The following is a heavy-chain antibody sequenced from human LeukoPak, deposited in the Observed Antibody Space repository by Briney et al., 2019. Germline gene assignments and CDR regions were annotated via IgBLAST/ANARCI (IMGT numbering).Heavy chain of an antibody. J-gene: IGHJ4*02. D-gene: IGHD6-19*01. V-gene: IGHV3-49*03. CDR2: IRSKAYGGTT. CDR3: TRGIAVAAEARGRDYFDY. CDR1: GFTFGDYA. Sequence: GGSLRLSCTASGFTFGDYAMSWFRQAPGKGLEWAGFIRSKAYGGTTEYAASVKGRFTISRDDSKSIAYLQMNSLKTEDTAVYYCTRGIAVAAEARGRDYFDYWGQGTLVTVSS.